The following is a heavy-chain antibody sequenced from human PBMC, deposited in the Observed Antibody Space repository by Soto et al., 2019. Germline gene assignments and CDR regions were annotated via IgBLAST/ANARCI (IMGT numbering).Heavy chain of an antibody. CDR1: GFTFSHYA. CDR3: TREASSWGFAFDI. V-gene: IGHV3-23*01. J-gene: IGHJ3*02. CDR2: IFGSGAPT. Sequence: EVQLLESGGGLVQPGGSLRLSCAASGFTFSHYAMSWVRQAPGKGLQLVSTIFGSGAPTHYADSVKGRFGISRDNSNNMLFLEMNSLKDEDTAVYYCTREASSWGFAFDIWGQGTRVAVSS. D-gene: IGHD3-16*01.